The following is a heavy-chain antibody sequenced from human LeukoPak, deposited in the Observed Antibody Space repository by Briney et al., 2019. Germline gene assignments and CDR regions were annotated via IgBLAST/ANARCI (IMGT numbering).Heavy chain of an antibody. CDR3: ARGSGSGSPEDY. Sequence: QPGGSLRLSCAASGFTFSSYAMHWVRQAPGKGLEYVSAISSNGGSTYYANSVKGRFTISRDNSKNTLYLQMRSLRAEDMAVYYCARGSGSGSPEDYWGQGTLVTVSS. J-gene: IGHJ4*02. D-gene: IGHD3-10*01. CDR2: ISSNGGST. V-gene: IGHV3-64*01. CDR1: GFTFSSYA.